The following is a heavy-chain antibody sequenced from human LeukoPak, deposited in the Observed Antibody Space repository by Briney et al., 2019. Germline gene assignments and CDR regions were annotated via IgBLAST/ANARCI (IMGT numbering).Heavy chain of an antibody. CDR2: INWNGGST. CDR3: ARNFGGGDSSGPYY. CDR1: GFTFNDYG. V-gene: IGHV3-20*04. Sequence: GGSLRLSCAASGFTFNDYGMSWVRQAPGKGLEWVSGINWNGGSTGYADSVKGRFTISRDNAKNSLYLQMNSVRAEDTALYYCARNFGGGDSSGPYYWGQGTLVTVSS. J-gene: IGHJ4*02. D-gene: IGHD3-22*01.